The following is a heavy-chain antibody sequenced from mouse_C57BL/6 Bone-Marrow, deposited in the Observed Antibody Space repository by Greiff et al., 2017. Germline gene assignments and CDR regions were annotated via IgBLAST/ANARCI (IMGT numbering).Heavy chain of an antibody. Sequence: VQLQQSGAELVRPGASVKLSCTASGFNIKDYYMHWVKQRPEQGLEWIGRIDPEDGDTESAPKFQGKATMTADTSSNTAYLQLSSLTSEDTAVYYCTTNYGSSDWYFDVWGTGTTVTVSS. D-gene: IGHD1-1*01. CDR3: TTNYGSSDWYFDV. V-gene: IGHV14-1*01. J-gene: IGHJ1*03. CDR1: GFNIKDYY. CDR2: IDPEDGDT.